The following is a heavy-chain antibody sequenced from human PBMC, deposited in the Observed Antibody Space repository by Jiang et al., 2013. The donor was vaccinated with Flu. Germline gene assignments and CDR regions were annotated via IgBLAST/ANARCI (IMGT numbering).Heavy chain of an antibody. J-gene: IGHJ4*02. D-gene: IGHD6-19*01. CDR1: GGSISSGSYY. V-gene: IGHV4-61*02. Sequence: GPGLVKPSQTLSLTCTVSGGSISSGSYYWSWIRRPAGKGLEWIGRIYTSGSTNYNPSLKSRVTISVDTSKNQFSLKLSSVTAADTAVYYCAREGRSSGWYYFDYWGQGTLVTVSS. CDR2: IYTSGST. CDR3: AREGRSSGWYYFDY.